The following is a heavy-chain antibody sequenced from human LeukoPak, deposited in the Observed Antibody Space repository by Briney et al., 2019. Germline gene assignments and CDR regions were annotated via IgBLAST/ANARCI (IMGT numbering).Heavy chain of an antibody. CDR3: AREAYCGGDCYSGFDY. CDR2: IYYSGST. CDR1: GGSISSSSYY. Sequence: SETLSLTCTVSGGSISSSSYYWGWIRQPPGKGLEWIGSIYYSGSTYYNPSLKSRVTISVDTSKNQFSLKLSSVTAADTAVYYCAREAYCGGDCYSGFDYWGQGTLVTVSS. J-gene: IGHJ4*02. D-gene: IGHD2-21*02. V-gene: IGHV4-39*07.